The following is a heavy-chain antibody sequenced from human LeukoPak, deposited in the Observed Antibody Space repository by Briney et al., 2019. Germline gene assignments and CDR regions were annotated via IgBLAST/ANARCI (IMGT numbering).Heavy chain of an antibody. CDR1: GGSISSSSYY. J-gene: IGHJ4*02. CDR3: ARPKRAEDLSIGWYYFDY. CDR2: IYYSGST. V-gene: IGHV4-39*01. D-gene: IGHD6-19*01. Sequence: KPSETLSLTCTVSGGSISSSSYYWGWIRQPPGKGLEWIGSIYYSGSTYYNPSLKSRVTISVDTSKNQFSLKLSSVTAADTAVYYCARPKRAEDLSIGWYYFDYWGQGTLVTVSS.